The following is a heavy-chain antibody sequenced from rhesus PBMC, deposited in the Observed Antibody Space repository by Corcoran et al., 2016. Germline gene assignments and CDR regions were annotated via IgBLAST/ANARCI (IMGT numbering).Heavy chain of an antibody. J-gene: IGHJ4*01. Sequence: QVPLQESGPGVVKPSETLSLPCAVSGGSIRGSYPWSWLRQPPGKGLEWIGYIGGSSGSTNYNPSLKNRVTISKDTSKTQFSLKLSSVTAADTAVYYCARDRYYDSGYYFDYWGQGVLVTVSS. D-gene: IGHD3-28*01. CDR3: ARDRYYDSGYYFDY. CDR1: GGSIRGSYP. V-gene: IGHV4-127*01. CDR2: IGGSSGST.